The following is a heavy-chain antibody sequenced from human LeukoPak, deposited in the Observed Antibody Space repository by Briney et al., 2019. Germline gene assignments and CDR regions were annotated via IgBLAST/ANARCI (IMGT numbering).Heavy chain of an antibody. V-gene: IGHV3-7*04. Sequence: GGSLRLSCAASGFPLINNWMTWVRQAPGKGLEWVANIKQDGSEKYYVDSVKGRFTISRDNAKNSLYLQMNSMRAEDTAVYYCARDEHQYYHASSGRFDYWGQGSLVTVSS. CDR2: IKQDGSEK. CDR1: GFPLINNW. J-gene: IGHJ4*02. CDR3: ARDEHQYYHASSGRFDY. D-gene: IGHD3-22*01.